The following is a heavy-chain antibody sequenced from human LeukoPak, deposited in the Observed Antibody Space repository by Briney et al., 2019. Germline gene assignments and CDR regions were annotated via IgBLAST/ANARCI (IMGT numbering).Heavy chain of an antibody. Sequence: ASETLSLICSVSGDSISMHYWSWIRQPPGKGLEWIGYIDHTGSTNYNPSLNSRVTISRDTSKNHFSLGLSSVTAADTAVYFCARGRVSSSSWSSTYYYYFYMDVWGKGTTVAVSS. V-gene: IGHV4-59*11. CDR2: IDHTGST. J-gene: IGHJ6*03. CDR1: GDSISMHY. D-gene: IGHD6-13*01. CDR3: ARGRVSSSSWSSTYYYYFYMDV.